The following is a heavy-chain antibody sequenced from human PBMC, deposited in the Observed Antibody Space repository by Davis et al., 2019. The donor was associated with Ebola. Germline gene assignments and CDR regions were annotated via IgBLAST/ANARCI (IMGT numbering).Heavy chain of an antibody. D-gene: IGHD6-6*01. CDR3: ATLIAAVDY. Sequence: SETLFLTCTVSGGSISSSSYYWGWIRQPPGKGLEWIGSIYYSGSTYYNPSLKSRVTISVDTSKNQFSLKLSSVTAADTAVYYCATLIAAVDYWGQGTLVTVSS. CDR1: GGSISSSSYY. CDR2: IYYSGST. V-gene: IGHV4-39*01. J-gene: IGHJ4*02.